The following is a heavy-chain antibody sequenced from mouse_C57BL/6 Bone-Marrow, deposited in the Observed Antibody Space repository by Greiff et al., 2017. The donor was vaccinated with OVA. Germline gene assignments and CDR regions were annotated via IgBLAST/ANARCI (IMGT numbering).Heavy chain of an antibody. CDR3: ARSQTAQATYFDY. J-gene: IGHJ2*01. Sequence: VQLQQSGPELVKPGASVKISCKASGYAFSSSWMYWVKQRPGKGLEWIGRIYPGDGDTNYNGKFKGKATLTADKSSSTAYMQLSSLTSEDSAVYFCARSQTAQATYFDYWGQGTTLTVSS. V-gene: IGHV1-82*01. CDR2: IYPGDGDT. D-gene: IGHD3-2*02. CDR1: GYAFSSSW.